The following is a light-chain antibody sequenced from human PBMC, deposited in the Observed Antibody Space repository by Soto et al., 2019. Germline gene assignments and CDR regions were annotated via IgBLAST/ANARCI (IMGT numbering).Light chain of an antibody. CDR2: DVT. J-gene: IGLJ1*01. CDR3: SSYTNYSTYV. Sequence: QSALTQPASVSGSPGQSITISCTGTSSDVGGYNFVSWYQQHPDKAPKLMIYDVTNRPSGVSNRFSGSKSGNTASLTISGLQCEGGGDYYCSSYTNYSTYVFGTGTQVHVL. V-gene: IGLV2-14*01. CDR1: SSDVGGYNF.